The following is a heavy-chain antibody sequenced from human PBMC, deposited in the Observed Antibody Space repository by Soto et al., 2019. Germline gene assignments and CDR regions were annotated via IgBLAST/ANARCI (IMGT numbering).Heavy chain of an antibody. CDR3: AKGFSTGYSSGWPHLDY. J-gene: IGHJ4*02. D-gene: IGHD6-19*01. V-gene: IGHV3-23*01. CDR2: ISGSGGST. CDR1: GFTFSSYA. Sequence: GGSLRLSCAASGFTFSSYAMSWVRQAPGKGLEWVSAISGSGGSTYYADSVKGRFTISRDNSKNTLYLQMNSLRAEDTAVYYCAKGFSTGYSSGWPHLDYWGQGTQVTVSS.